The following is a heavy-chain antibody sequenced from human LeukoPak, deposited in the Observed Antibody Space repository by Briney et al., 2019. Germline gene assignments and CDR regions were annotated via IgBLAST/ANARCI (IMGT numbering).Heavy chain of an antibody. CDR3: ARGHGILTGYYVDY. CDR1: GGSFSGYY. CDR2: INHSGST. V-gene: IGHV4-34*01. D-gene: IGHD3-9*01. J-gene: IGHJ4*02. Sequence: PSETLSLTCAVYGGSFSGYYWSWIRQPPGKGLEWIGEINHSGSTNYNPSLKSRVTISVDTSKNRFSLKLSSVTAADTAVYYCARGHGILTGYYVDYWGQGTLVTVSS.